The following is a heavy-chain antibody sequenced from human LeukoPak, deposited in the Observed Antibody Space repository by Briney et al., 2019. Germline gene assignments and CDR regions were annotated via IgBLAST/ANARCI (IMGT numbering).Heavy chain of an antibody. CDR2: ISGYDGNT. J-gene: IGHJ5*02. V-gene: IGHV1-18*01. D-gene: IGHD2-2*01. Sequence: GASVKVSCKASGYTFTTCGISWVRQAPGQGLEWMGWISGYDGNTKYAQKLQGRVTMTTDTSTSTAYMELRSLRSDDTAVYYCARDCSTSCYWFDPWGQGTLVTVAS. CDR3: ARDCSTSCYWFDP. CDR1: GYTFTTCG.